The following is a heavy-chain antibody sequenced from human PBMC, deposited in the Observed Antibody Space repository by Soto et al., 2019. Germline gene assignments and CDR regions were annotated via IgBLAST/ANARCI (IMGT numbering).Heavy chain of an antibody. CDR3: VSRIPSWVFDY. J-gene: IGHJ4*01. CDR1: GLSVSDNY. D-gene: IGHD2-21*01. V-gene: IGHV3-53*01. Sequence: PGGSLRLSCGASGLSVSDNYMGWVRQAPGRGLEWVSVMYAGGDTHYADSVNGRFTISRDKSENTLYLQMNSLRDEDTGVYFCVSRIPSWVFDYWGLGTLVTVSS. CDR2: MYAGGDT.